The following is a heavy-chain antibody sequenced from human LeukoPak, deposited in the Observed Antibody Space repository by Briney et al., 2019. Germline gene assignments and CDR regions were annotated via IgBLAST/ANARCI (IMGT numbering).Heavy chain of an antibody. Sequence: ASVKVSCKVSGYTLTELSMHWVRQAPGKGLEWMGWINPNSGGTNYAQKFQGRVTMTRDTSISTAYMELSRLRSDDTAVYYCARDVGYGDYGNWFDPWGQGTLVTVSP. D-gene: IGHD4-17*01. CDR1: GYTLTELS. J-gene: IGHJ5*02. CDR2: INPNSGGT. V-gene: IGHV1-2*02. CDR3: ARDVGYGDYGNWFDP.